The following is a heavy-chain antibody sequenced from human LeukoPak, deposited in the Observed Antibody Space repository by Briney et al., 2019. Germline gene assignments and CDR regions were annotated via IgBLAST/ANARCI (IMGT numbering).Heavy chain of an antibody. J-gene: IGHJ3*02. Sequence: PSETLSLTCTVSGGSISSYQWSWIRQPPGKGLEWIGYIYYSGSTNYNPSLKSRVTISVDTSKNQFSLKLSSVTAADTAVYYCARTAHNAFDIWGQGTMVTVSS. CDR2: IYYSGST. CDR3: ARTAHNAFDI. CDR1: GGSISSYQ. V-gene: IGHV4-59*01.